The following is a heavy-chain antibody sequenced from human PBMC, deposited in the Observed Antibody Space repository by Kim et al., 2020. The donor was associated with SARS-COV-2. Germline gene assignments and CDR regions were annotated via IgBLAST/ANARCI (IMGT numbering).Heavy chain of an antibody. J-gene: IGHJ4*02. D-gene: IGHD1-26*01. CDR1: GFSVSHYF. CDR3: ARGLDAAWEVEGY. V-gene: IGHV3-53*01. Sequence: GGSLRLSCAASGFSVSHYFINWVRQAPGKGLEWVSVLYSARYGTDMPFYANSVKGRFTISRDTSKNTVYLQMNSLRADDTAIYYCARGLDAAWEVEGYWGQGTLVTVSS. CDR2: LYSARYGTDMP.